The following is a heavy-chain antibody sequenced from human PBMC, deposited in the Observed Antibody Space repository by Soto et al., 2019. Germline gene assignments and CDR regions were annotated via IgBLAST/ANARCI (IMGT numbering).Heavy chain of an antibody. CDR3: ARDLLVGYDGTYYYYYGMDV. CDR1: GDSVSINSAA. D-gene: IGHD2-15*01. Sequence: SQTLSLTCAISGDSVSINSAAWNWIRQSPSRGLEWLGRTYYRSKWYNDYAVSVKSRITINPDTSKNQFSLQLNSVTPEDTAVYYCARDLLVGYDGTYYYYYGMDVWGQGTTVTVSS. J-gene: IGHJ6*02. CDR2: TYYRSKWYN. V-gene: IGHV6-1*01.